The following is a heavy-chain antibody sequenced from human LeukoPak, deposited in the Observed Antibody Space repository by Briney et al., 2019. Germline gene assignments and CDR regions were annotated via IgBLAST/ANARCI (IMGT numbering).Heavy chain of an antibody. CDR1: GYTFTDYY. CDR2: INPNSGGT. D-gene: IGHD1-26*01. Sequence: ASVKVSCKASGYTFTDYYIHWVRQAPGQGLEWMGWINPNSGGTNYAQNFQGRVTMTRDTYITTAYMDLSRLRLDDTAVYYCAVGRRTDFNYWGQGTLVTVSS. CDR3: AVGRRTDFNY. V-gene: IGHV1-2*02. J-gene: IGHJ4*02.